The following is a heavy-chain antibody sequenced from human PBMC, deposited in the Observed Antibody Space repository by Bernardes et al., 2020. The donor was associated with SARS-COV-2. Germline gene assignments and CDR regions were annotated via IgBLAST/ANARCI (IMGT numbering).Heavy chain of an antibody. CDR3: AKDRYCSSTSCLYAMDV. V-gene: IGHV3-23*01. J-gene: IGHJ6*02. CDR1: GFTFSNYA. Sequence: SLRLSCAASGFTFSNYAMSWVRRAPGKGLEWVSGISGSGGSTYYADSVKGRFTVSRDNSKNTLYLQMNSLRAEDTAVYYCAKDRYCSSTSCLYAMDVWGQGTTVTVSS. D-gene: IGHD2-2*01. CDR2: ISGSGGST.